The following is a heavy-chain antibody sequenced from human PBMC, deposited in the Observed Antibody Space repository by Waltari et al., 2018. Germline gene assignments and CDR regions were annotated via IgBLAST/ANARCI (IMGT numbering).Heavy chain of an antibody. CDR1: GGSISSSHW. Sequence: QVQLQESGPGLVKPSGTLSLTCAVSGGSISSSHWLSLVRPPPGKGLEWIGEIYHSGSTNYNPSLKSRVTISVDKSKNQFSLKLSSVTAADTAVYYCARGLPVAAAGTGDYWGQGTLVTVSS. V-gene: IGHV4-4*02. D-gene: IGHD6-13*01. CDR2: IYHSGST. J-gene: IGHJ4*02. CDR3: ARGLPVAAAGTGDY.